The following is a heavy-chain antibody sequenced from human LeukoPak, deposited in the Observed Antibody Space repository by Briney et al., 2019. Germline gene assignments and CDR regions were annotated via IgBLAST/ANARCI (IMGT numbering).Heavy chain of an antibody. CDR1: VGFISSYY. V-gene: IGHV4-59*01. CDR2: IYYSWST. CDR3: ARALVSSGSGSYYTAFDI. Sequence: PSETLSLTCTIWVGFISSYYWSWIRQPRGKGLEWIGYIYYSWSTNYNPYIKSRVTISVDTSKNQFSLKLSSVTAADTAVYYCARALVSSGSGSYYTAFDIWGQGTMVTVSS. D-gene: IGHD3-10*01. J-gene: IGHJ3*02.